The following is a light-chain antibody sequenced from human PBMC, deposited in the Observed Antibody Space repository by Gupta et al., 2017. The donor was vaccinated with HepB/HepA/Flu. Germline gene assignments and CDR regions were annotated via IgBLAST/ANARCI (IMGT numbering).Light chain of an antibody. V-gene: IGLV2-14*01. J-gene: IGLJ1*01. CDR3: SSYASSNNYV. Sequence: GVSNRFSGSKSDYTASLTISGLQAEDEADYYCSSYASSNNYVFGTGTKVTVL.